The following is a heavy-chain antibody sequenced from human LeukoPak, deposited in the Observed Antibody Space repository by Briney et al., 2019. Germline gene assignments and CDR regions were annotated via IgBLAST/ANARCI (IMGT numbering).Heavy chain of an antibody. V-gene: IGHV3-48*01. Sequence: QPGGSLRLSCAASGFTFTSYNMSWVRQAPGKGLEWVSFISPTSDIVFCADSVKGRFTISRDNAKNSLYLQMNSLRAEDTAVYYCARVAYRGGYRLDYWGQGTLVTVSS. J-gene: IGHJ4*02. CDR1: GFTFTSYN. CDR2: ISPTSDIV. D-gene: IGHD3-16*02. CDR3: ARVAYRGGYRLDY.